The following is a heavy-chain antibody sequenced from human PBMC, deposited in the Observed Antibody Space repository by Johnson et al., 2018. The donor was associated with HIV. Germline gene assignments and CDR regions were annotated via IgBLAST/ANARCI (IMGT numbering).Heavy chain of an antibody. CDR2: ISYDGSNK. Sequence: QMLFVESGGGVVQPGRSLRLSCAASGFTFSSYAMHWVRQAPGKGLEWVAVISYDGSNKYYADSVKGRFTISRDNSKNTLYLQMNSLRAEDTAVYYCARERNMIVVDDDAFDIWGQGTMVTVSS. V-gene: IGHV3-30-3*01. J-gene: IGHJ3*02. D-gene: IGHD3-22*01. CDR3: ARERNMIVVDDDAFDI. CDR1: GFTFSSYA.